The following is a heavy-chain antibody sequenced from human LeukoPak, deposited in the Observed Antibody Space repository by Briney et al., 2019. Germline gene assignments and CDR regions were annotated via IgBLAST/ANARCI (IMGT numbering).Heavy chain of an antibody. CDR3: ARDFGSTRDDY. Sequence: GGSLRLSCAASGFTSSSYSMNWVRQAPGKGLEWVSSISSSSYIYYADSVKGRFTVSRDNAKNSLYLRMNSLRAEDTAVYYCARDFGSTRDDYWGQGTLVTVSS. D-gene: IGHD2-2*01. CDR1: GFTSSSYS. J-gene: IGHJ4*02. CDR2: ISSSSYI. V-gene: IGHV3-21*01.